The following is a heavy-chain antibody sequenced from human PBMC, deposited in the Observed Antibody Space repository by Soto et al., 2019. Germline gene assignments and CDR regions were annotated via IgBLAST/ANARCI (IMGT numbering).Heavy chain of an antibody. CDR1: GGSISSGGYY. J-gene: IGHJ6*02. V-gene: IGHV4-31*03. Sequence: SETLSLTCTVSGGSISSGGYYWSWIRQHPGKGLEWIGYIYYSGSTYYNPSLKSRVTISVDTSKNQFSLKLSSVTAADTAVYYCARDGITIFGHYYGMDVWGQGTTVTVSS. CDR2: IYYSGST. CDR3: ARDGITIFGHYYGMDV. D-gene: IGHD3-3*01.